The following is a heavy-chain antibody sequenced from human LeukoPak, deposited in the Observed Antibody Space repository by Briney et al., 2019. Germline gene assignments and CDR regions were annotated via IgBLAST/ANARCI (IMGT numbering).Heavy chain of an antibody. CDR1: GFTFSSYA. CDR3: AKDFSTRDIVVVPAAVVDY. V-gene: IGHV3-23*01. D-gene: IGHD2-2*01. J-gene: IGHJ4*02. CDR2: ISGSGGST. Sequence: GGSLRLSCAASGFTFSSYAMSWVRQAPGKGLEWVSAISGSGGSTYYADSVKGRFTISRDNSKNTLYLQMNSLRAEDTAVYYCAKDFSTRDIVVVPAAVVDYWGQGTLVTVSS.